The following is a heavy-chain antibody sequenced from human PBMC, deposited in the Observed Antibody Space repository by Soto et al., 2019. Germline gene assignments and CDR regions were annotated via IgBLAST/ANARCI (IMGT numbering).Heavy chain of an antibody. CDR1: GGSISSGDYF. J-gene: IGHJ4*02. D-gene: IGHD7-27*01. Sequence: QVQLQESGPGLVKPSQTLSLTCTVSGGSISSGDYFWSWIRQPPGKGLEWIGYIYYSGSTYYNPSLKRRVTISVDTSKSQLSLKLSAVTAADTAVYFCPRVKSGVVYWGQGTLVTVFS. CDR2: IYYSGST. CDR3: PRVKSGVVY. V-gene: IGHV4-30-4*01.